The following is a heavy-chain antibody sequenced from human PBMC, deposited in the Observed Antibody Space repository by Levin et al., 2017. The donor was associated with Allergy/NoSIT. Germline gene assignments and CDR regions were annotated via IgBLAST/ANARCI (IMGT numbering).Heavy chain of an antibody. Sequence: SVKVSCKASGGTFSSYTISWVRQAPGQGLEWMGRIIPILGIANYAQKFQGRVTITADKSTSTAYMELSSLRSEDTAVYYCARDSGAVAGTFYDYGMDVWGQGTTVTVSS. D-gene: IGHD6-19*01. CDR1: GGTFSSYT. CDR2: IIPILGIA. J-gene: IGHJ6*02. CDR3: ARDSGAVAGTFYDYGMDV. V-gene: IGHV1-69*02.